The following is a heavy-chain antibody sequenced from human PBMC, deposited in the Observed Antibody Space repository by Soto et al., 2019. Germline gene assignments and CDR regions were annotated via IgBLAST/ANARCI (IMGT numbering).Heavy chain of an antibody. Sequence: GGSLRLSCAASGFTFSSYGMHWVCQAPGKGLEWVAVIWYDGGNKYYADSVKGRFTISRDNAKNSLYLQMNSLRAEDTAVYYCAREGVQHGSGPYYYYGMDVWGQGTTVTVSS. V-gene: IGHV3-33*01. CDR1: GFTFSSYG. D-gene: IGHD3-10*01. J-gene: IGHJ6*02. CDR2: IWYDGGNK. CDR3: AREGVQHGSGPYYYYGMDV.